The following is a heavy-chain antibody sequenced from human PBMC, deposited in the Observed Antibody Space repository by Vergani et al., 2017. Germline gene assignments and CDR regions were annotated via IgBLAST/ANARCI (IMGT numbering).Heavy chain of an antibody. CDR2: ISGTSRTT. CDR3: AREDDSGYEHGLDV. V-gene: IGHV3-11*04. Sequence: QVQLVESGGGIVKPEGSLRLSCAASGFSFSDFYMGWIRQAPGKGLEWISYISGTSRTTFYADSVNGRFSISRDNAKNLVHLQMTRLRSEDTAVYYCAREDDSGYEHGLDVWGQGTTVIVSS. D-gene: IGHD5-12*01. CDR1: GFSFSDFY. J-gene: IGHJ6*02.